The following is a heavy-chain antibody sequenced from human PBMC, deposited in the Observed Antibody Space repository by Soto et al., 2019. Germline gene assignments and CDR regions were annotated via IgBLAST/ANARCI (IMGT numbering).Heavy chain of an antibody. Sequence: QVQLVQSGAEVKKPGASVKVSCKASGYTFTGYYIHWVRQAPGQGFEWLGWINPNSGGTKYPQKFQGRVTMTRDTSLSVAYMALTGLTSDDTAVYYCARYLAKGGGSAGFDYWGQGTLVTVSS. V-gene: IGHV1-2*02. CDR3: ARYLAKGGGSAGFDY. CDR2: INPNSGGT. CDR1: GYTFTGYY. J-gene: IGHJ4*02. D-gene: IGHD1-26*01.